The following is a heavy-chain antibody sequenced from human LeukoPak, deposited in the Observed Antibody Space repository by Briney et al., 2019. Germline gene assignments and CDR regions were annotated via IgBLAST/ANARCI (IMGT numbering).Heavy chain of an antibody. CDR2: IYHTGST. CDR1: GASIRSYY. D-gene: IGHD2-8*02. V-gene: IGHV4-59*01. Sequence: SETLSLTCTVSGASIRSYYWSWTRQTPWKGLEWIGYIYHTGSTKYNPSLKSRVTISIDTSKNHFSLTLTSVTAADTAVYYCSTDSPTGFDHWGQGALVTVSS. CDR3: STDSPTGFDH. J-gene: IGHJ4*02.